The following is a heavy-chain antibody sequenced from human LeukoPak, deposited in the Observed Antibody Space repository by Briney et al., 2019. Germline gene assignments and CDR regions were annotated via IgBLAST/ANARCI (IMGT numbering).Heavy chain of an antibody. D-gene: IGHD3-22*01. Sequence: PGGSLRLSCAASGFTFSSYAMSWVRQAPGKGLEWVSAISGSGGSTYYADSVKGRFTISRDNSKNTLYLQMNSLRAEGTAVYYCAKVSSYYYDSSGYPTSFDYWGQGTLVTVSS. J-gene: IGHJ4*02. CDR1: GFTFSSYA. V-gene: IGHV3-23*01. CDR3: AKVSSYYYDSSGYPTSFDY. CDR2: ISGSGGST.